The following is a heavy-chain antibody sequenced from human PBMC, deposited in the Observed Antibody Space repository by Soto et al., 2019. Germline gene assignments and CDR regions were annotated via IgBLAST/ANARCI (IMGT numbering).Heavy chain of an antibody. CDR1: GFTFSRYS. Sequence: LRLSCAASGFTFSRYSMTWVRQAPGKGLEWVSVIYSGGSTYYADSVKGRFTISRDNSKNTLYLQMNSLRAEDTAVYYCARSRITMVRGVIITPHFDYWGQGTLVTVSS. CDR3: ARSRITMVRGVIITPHFDY. V-gene: IGHV3-53*01. D-gene: IGHD3-10*01. CDR2: IYSGGST. J-gene: IGHJ4*02.